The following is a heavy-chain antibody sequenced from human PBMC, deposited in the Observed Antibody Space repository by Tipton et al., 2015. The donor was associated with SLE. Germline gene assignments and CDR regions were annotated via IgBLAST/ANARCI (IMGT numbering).Heavy chain of an antibody. CDR3: AREDLLVYYDNSGSSVLYNWFDS. CDR2: IYYSGST. V-gene: IGHV4-59*11. CDR1: GGSIGSHY. D-gene: IGHD3-22*01. Sequence: TLSLTCTVSGGSIGSHYWSWIRQPPGKGLEWIGYIYYSGSTNYNPSLKSRVTISVDTSKNQFSLKLSSVTAADTAVYYCAREDLLVYYDNSGSSVLYNWFDSWGQGTLVTVSS. J-gene: IGHJ5*01.